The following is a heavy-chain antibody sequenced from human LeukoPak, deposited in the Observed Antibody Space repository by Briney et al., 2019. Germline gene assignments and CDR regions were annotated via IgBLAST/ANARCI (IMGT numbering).Heavy chain of an antibody. CDR3: ARQSITIFGVPRGWFDP. CDR1: GYSFTNYW. D-gene: IGHD3-3*01. Sequence: GESLKISCKGSGYSFTNYWIGWVRQMPGKGLEWMGIIYPDDSNTKYSPSFQGLVTISADKSISTAYLQWSSLKASDTAMYYCARQSITIFGVPRGWFDPWGRGTLVTVSS. J-gene: IGHJ5*02. V-gene: IGHV5-51*01. CDR2: IYPDDSNT.